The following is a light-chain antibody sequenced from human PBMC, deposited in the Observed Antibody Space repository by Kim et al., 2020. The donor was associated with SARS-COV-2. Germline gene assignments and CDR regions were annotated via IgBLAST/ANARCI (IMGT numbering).Light chain of an antibody. CDR1: QGISSY. CDR2: AAS. Sequence: ASVGDMVTITCRASQGISSYLAWYQQKPGKAPKLLIYAASTLQSGVPSRFSGSGSGTEFSHTISCLPPEDFATYYCQQLNSYPRTFGQGTKVESK. CDR3: QQLNSYPRT. J-gene: IGKJ1*01. V-gene: IGKV1-9*01.